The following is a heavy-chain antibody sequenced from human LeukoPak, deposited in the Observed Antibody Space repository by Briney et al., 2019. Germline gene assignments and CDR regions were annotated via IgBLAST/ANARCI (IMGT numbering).Heavy chain of an antibody. V-gene: IGHV3-30*18. CDR1: GFTFSSYG. Sequence: PGGSLRLSCAASGFTFSSYGMHWVRQAPGKGLEWVAVISYDGSNKYYADSVKGRFTISRDNSKNTLYLQMNSLRAEDTAVYYCAKDQEDYDFWSGYLIGYWGQGTLVTVSS. CDR2: ISYDGSNK. CDR3: AKDQEDYDFWSGYLIGY. D-gene: IGHD3-3*01. J-gene: IGHJ4*02.